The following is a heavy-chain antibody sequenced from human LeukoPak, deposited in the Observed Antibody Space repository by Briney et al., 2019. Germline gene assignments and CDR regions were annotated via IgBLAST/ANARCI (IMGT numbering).Heavy chain of an antibody. CDR3: ARDAGIVGATTNFDY. J-gene: IGHJ4*02. D-gene: IGHD1-26*01. CDR2: ISYDGSNK. V-gene: IGHV3-30-3*01. Sequence: GRSLRLSCAASGFTFSSYAMHWVRQAPGKGLEWVAVISYDGSNKYYADSVRGRFTISRDNSKNTLYLQMNSLRAEDTAVYYCARDAGIVGATTNFDYWGQGTLVTVSS. CDR1: GFTFSSYA.